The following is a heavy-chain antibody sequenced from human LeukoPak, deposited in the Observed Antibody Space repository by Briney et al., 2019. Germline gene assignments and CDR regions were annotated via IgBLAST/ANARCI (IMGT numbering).Heavy chain of an antibody. Sequence: GGSLRLSCAASGFTFSSYAMSWVRQAPGKGLEWVSAISGSGGSTYYADSVKGRSTISRDNSKNTLYLQMNSLRAEDTAVYYCAKDCGDYEGSNWFDPWGQGTLVTVSS. CDR1: GFTFSSYA. CDR2: ISGSGGST. J-gene: IGHJ5*02. D-gene: IGHD4-17*01. V-gene: IGHV3-23*01. CDR3: AKDCGDYEGSNWFDP.